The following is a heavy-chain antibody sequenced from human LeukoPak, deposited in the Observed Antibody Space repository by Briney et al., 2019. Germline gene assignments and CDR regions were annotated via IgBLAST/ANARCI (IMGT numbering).Heavy chain of an antibody. D-gene: IGHD1-26*01. V-gene: IGHV3-21*01. CDR1: GFTFSSYS. J-gene: IGHJ4*02. CDR2: ISGSSSYI. CDR3: ARDLLGWELHYFDY. Sequence: PGGSLRLSCAASGFTFSSYSMNWVRQAPGKGLEWVSSISGSSSYIYYADSVKGRFSISRDNAKHSLYLQMNSLRAEDTAVYYCARDLLGWELHYFDYWGQGTLVTVSS.